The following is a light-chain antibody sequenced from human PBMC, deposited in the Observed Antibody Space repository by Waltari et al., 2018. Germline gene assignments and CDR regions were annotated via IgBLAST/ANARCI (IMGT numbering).Light chain of an antibody. CDR1: LGIRND. CDR3: VQHNSYPPYT. J-gene: IGKJ2*01. CDR2: AAS. Sequence: DIQMTPSPSSLSASVGDRVTITCRASLGIRNDLGWYQHKPGKAPKRLIYAASSVESGVPSRFSGSGSGTEFTLTISSLQPEDCATYYCVQHNSYPPYTFGQGTKLEIK. V-gene: IGKV1-17*01.